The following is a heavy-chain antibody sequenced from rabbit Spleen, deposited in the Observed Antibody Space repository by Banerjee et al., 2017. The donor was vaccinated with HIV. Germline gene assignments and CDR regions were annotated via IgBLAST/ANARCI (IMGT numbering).Heavy chain of an antibody. CDR1: GFSFSSSYW. D-gene: IGHD1-1*01. Sequence: QEQLVESGGGLVKPEGSLTLTCTASGFSFSSSYWMCWVRQAPGKGLEWIACIDTSNGDTDYANWAKGRFTISKTSSTTVTLQMTSLTTADTATYFCARDPAYSSGSGSAIPYLWGQGTLVTVS. J-gene: IGHJ3*01. V-gene: IGHV1S45*01. CDR3: ARDPAYSSGSGSAIPYL. CDR2: IDTSNGDT.